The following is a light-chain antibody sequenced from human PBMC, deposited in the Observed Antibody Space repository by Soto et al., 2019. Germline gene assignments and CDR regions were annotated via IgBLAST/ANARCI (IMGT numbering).Light chain of an antibody. CDR2: FNSDGSH. CDR1: NGHSSFA. J-gene: IGLJ2*01. V-gene: IGLV4-69*01. CDR3: QTWDTAPL. Sequence: QLVLTQPPSASASLGASVKLTCTLTNGHSSFAIAWHQQQPEKGPRFLMKFNSDGSHKKGDGIPDRFSGSTSGAERYLTISSLQSDDEAVYYCQTWDTAPLVGGGTKLTVL.